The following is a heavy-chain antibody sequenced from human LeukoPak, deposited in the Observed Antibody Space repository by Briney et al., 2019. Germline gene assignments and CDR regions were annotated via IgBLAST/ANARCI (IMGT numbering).Heavy chain of an antibody. CDR3: ARLLDNDVSGDPDTFDV. J-gene: IGHJ3*01. CDR1: GGSLSGHY. V-gene: IGHV4-59*11. Sequence: PSETLSLTCTVSGGSLSGHYWSWIRQPPGKRLEWIGYVSYTGRTKYNPSLQSRVTISIDTSKSQFLLKLTSVTSADTAVYSCARLLDNDVSGDPDTFDVWGQGTTVIVSS. D-gene: IGHD3-22*01. CDR2: VSYTGRT.